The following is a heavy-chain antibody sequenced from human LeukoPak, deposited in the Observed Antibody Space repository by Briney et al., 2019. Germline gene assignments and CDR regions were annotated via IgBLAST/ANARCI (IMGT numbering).Heavy chain of an antibody. Sequence: GGSLRLSCAASGFTFSSYAMSWVRQAPGKGLEWVSAISGSGGSTYYADSVKGRFTISRDNSKNTLYLQMNSLRAEDTSVYYCAEDQRSLEAGWFDPWGQGTLVTVSS. CDR3: AEDQRSLEAGWFDP. J-gene: IGHJ5*02. V-gene: IGHV3-23*01. D-gene: IGHD1-1*01. CDR1: GFTFSSYA. CDR2: ISGSGGST.